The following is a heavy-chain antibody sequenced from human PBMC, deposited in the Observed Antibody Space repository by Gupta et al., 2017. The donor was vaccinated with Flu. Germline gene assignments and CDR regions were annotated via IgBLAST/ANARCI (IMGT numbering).Heavy chain of an antibody. CDR3: AKDWKWNYNNYGLNV. CDR2: ISYEGNNK. CDR1: ECSFSNYG. V-gene: IGHV3-30*18. Sequence: VESGGGVVQPGRSMRLSCAAFECSFSNYGMHWVRQAPGRGLEWVAVISYEGNNKDYADSVKGRFTISRDNSKNTLYLQMNSLRTEDTAVYYCAKDWKWNYNNYGLNVWGQGTTVTVSS. D-gene: IGHD5-24*01. J-gene: IGHJ6*02.